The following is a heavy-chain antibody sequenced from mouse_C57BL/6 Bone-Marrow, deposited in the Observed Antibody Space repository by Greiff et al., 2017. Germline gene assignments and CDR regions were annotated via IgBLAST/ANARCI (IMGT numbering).Heavy chain of an antibody. V-gene: IGHV2-9*01. CDR2: IWGGGST. D-gene: IGHD2-1*01. CDR1: GFSLTSYG. CDR3: AKQGGNLDYYAMDY. Sequence: QVQLKESGPGLVAPSPSLSITCTVSGFSLTSYGVNWVRQPPGKGLEWLGVIWGGGSTNYNSAHMSSLNIRKDNSKSQVFLKMNSLQNDDTAMYYGAKQGGNLDYYAMDYWGQGTSLTVSS. J-gene: IGHJ4*01.